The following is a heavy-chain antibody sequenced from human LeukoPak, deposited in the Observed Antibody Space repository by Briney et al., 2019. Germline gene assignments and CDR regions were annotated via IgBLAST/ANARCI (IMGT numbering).Heavy chain of an antibody. CDR3: ARNLGGSSMYYYYMDV. V-gene: IGHV1-69*05. D-gene: IGHD3-16*01. CDR1: GGTFSSYA. Sequence: ASVKVSCKASGGTFSSYAISWVRQAPGQGLEWMGGIIPILGTANYAQKFQGRVTITTDESTSTAYMELSSLRSEDTAVYYCARNLGGSSMYYYYMDVWGKGTTVTVSS. CDR2: IIPILGTA. J-gene: IGHJ6*03.